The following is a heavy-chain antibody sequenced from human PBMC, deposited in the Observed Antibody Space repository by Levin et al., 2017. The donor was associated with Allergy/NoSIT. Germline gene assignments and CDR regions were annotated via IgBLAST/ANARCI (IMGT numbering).Heavy chain of an antibody. Sequence: SGPTLVKPTQTLTLTCNFSGFSLSTVGVGVGWIRQPPGKALDWLAIIYWDGIKYYSPSLESRIAITKDTSKNQVILTMTNVDPVDTATYYCVHRRLGTNWNDAAFDMWGQGTMVTVSS. CDR1: GFSLSTVGVG. CDR3: VHRRLGTNWNDAAFDM. V-gene: IGHV2-5*02. CDR2: IYWDGIK. D-gene: IGHD1-1*01. J-gene: IGHJ3*02.